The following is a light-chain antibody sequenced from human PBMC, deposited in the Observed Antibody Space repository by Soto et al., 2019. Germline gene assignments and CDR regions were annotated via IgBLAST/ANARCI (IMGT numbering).Light chain of an antibody. CDR2: GAS. V-gene: IGKV3-20*01. CDR3: QQYGASPEWT. Sequence: EIGLKQSPATLSLSLGERATLSCRAIQSVSSSYLAWYQQKPGQAPRLLIYGASSRATGIPDRFSGSGSGTDFTLTISRLEPEDFGVYYCQQYGASPEWTFGQGTKVDIK. CDR1: QSVSSSY. J-gene: IGKJ1*01.